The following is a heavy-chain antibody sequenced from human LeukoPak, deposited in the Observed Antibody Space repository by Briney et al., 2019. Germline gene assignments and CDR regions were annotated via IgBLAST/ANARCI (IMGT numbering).Heavy chain of an antibody. V-gene: IGHV3-23*01. CDR3: AKDDYYYDSSGSGAFDI. CDR1: GFTFSSYA. Sequence: GGSLRLSCAASGFTFSSYAMSWVRQAPGKGLEWVSVISGSGGSTYYADSVKGRFTISRDNSKNTLYLQMNSLRAEDTAVYYCAKDDYYYDSSGSGAFDIWGQGTMVTVSS. CDR2: ISGSGGST. J-gene: IGHJ3*02. D-gene: IGHD3-22*01.